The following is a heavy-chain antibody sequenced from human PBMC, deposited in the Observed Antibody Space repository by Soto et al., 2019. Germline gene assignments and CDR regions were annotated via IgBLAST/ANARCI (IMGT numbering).Heavy chain of an antibody. Sequence: ASVKVSCKASGYTFTSYGISWVRQAPGQGLEWMGWISAYNGNTNYAQKLQGRVTMTTDTSTSTAYMELRSLRSDDTAVYYCARETSVGATYYYYGMDVWGQGTTVTVSS. CDR1: GYTFTSYG. CDR3: ARETSVGATYYYYGMDV. CDR2: ISAYNGNT. J-gene: IGHJ6*02. D-gene: IGHD1-26*01. V-gene: IGHV1-18*04.